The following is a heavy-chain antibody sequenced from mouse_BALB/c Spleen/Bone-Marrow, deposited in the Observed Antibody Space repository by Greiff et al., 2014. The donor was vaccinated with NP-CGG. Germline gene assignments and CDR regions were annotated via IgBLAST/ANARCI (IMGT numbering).Heavy chain of an antibody. CDR1: GFTFSSYA. Sequence: EVMLVESGGGLVKPGGSLKLSCAASGFTFSSYAMSWVRQTPEKRLEWVATISSGGSYTYYADSVKGRFTISRDTAKNTPYLQMSSLRSEDTAIYYCARQDYYGSSPHWYFDVWGAGTTVTVSS. V-gene: IGHV5-9-1*01. J-gene: IGHJ1*01. D-gene: IGHD1-1*01. CDR2: ISSGGSYT. CDR3: ARQDYYGSSPHWYFDV.